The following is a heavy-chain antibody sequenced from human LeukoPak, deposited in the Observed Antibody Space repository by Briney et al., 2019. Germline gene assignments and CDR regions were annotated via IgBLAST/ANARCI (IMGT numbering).Heavy chain of an antibody. CDR3: ARGSLNYGSGSYYRGWFDP. V-gene: IGHV4-59*01. CDR2: IYYSGST. CDR1: GGSISSYY. J-gene: IGHJ5*02. Sequence: PSETLSLTCTVSGGSISSYYWSWIRQPPGKGLEWIGYIYYSGSTNYNPSLKSRVTISVDTSKNQFSLTLSSVTAADTAVYYCARGSLNYGSGSYYRGWFDPWGQGTLVTVSS. D-gene: IGHD3-10*01.